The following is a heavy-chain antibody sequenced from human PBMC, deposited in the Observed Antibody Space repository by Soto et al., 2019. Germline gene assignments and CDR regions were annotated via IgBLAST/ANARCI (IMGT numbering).Heavy chain of an antibody. CDR3: ARDRGVVGPEFDH. V-gene: IGHV3-33*01. Sequence: QVPLVESGGGVIQPGTSLRLSCEASGYTFSAYGMHWVRQAPGKGLEWVAVIWYDGSKRYYSDSVKGRFIISRDDSRNTLFLQMNSLRADDTAIYYCARDRGVVGPEFDHWGQGTLVTVSP. D-gene: IGHD2-2*01. J-gene: IGHJ4*02. CDR2: IWYDGSKR. CDR1: GYTFSAYG.